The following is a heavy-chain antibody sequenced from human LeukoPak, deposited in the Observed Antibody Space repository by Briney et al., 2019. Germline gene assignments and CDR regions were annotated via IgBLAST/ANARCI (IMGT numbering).Heavy chain of an antibody. Sequence: GSVKVSCKASGYTFTSYDINWVRQATGQGLEWIGWMNPNSGNTGYAQKFQGRVTMTRNTSISTAYMELSSLRCEDTAVYYCARGPIGYSYGYYYYYYYMDVWGKGTTVTISS. CDR3: ARGPIGYSYGYYYYYYYMDV. J-gene: IGHJ6*03. CDR1: GYTFTSYD. D-gene: IGHD5-18*01. V-gene: IGHV1-8*01. CDR2: MNPNSGNT.